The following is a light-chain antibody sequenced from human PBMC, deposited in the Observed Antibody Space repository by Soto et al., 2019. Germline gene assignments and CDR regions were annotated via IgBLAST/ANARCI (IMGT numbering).Light chain of an antibody. CDR3: SSYAGSNNYV. J-gene: IGLJ1*01. Sequence: SVLTQPPSASGSPGQSVTISCTGTSSDVGGYTYVSWYQQHPGKAPKLMIYGVSKRPSGVPDRFSGSKSGNTASLPVSGVQDEDEDDYYCSSYAGSNNYVFGTGTKVTVL. CDR1: SSDVGGYTY. V-gene: IGLV2-8*01. CDR2: GVS.